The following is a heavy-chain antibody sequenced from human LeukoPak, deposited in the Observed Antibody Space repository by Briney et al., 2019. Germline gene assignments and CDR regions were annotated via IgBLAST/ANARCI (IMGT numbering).Heavy chain of an antibody. J-gene: IGHJ4*02. D-gene: IGHD6-19*01. CDR2: IYPVDSDT. CDR3: ATPIGFQWLLHY. Sequence: GESLKISCKGSGYSFTSYWIACVRQMPRKGLEWMGLIYPVDSDTRYSPSFQGQVTISADKSISTAYLQWSSLKASDTAMYYCATPIGFQWLLHYWGQGTLVTVSS. CDR1: GYSFTSYW. V-gene: IGHV5-51*01.